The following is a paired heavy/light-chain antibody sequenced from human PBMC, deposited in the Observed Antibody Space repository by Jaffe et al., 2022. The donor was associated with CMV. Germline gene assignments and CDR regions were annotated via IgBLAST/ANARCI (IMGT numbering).Heavy chain of an antibody. CDR1: GYSLTNYY. V-gene: IGHV1-46*01. J-gene: IGHJ5*02. Sequence: QVQLVQSGAEMKKPGASVKISCKASGYSLTNYYMHWVRQAPGQGPEWMGIINLGDNIASYAEKFRGRVTMSGDTSTNTAFMELRSLKTEDTAVYYCTRDGPIKFDRWGQGTLVTVSS. CDR3: TRDGPIKFDR. CDR2: INLGDNIA.
Light chain of an antibody. J-gene: IGLJ2*01. CDR2: KET. CDR1: VLSRRS. V-gene: IGLV3-25*03. Sequence: SYELRQSPSVSVSPGQTATISCSGDVLSRRSASWFQQKTGQAPVLVIYKETERPSGIPERFSGSISGTTVTLTISGVQADDEADYYCQSTDNSGASFIFGGGTKLTVL. CDR3: QSTDNSGASFI.